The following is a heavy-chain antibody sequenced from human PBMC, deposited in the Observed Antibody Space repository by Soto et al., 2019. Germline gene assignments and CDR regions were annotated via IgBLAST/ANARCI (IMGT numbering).Heavy chain of an antibody. CDR1: GFTFDDYA. CDR2: ISWNSGSI. J-gene: IGHJ4*02. Sequence: GGSLRLSCAASGFTFDDYAMHWVRQAPGKGLEWVSGISWNSGSIGYAESVKGRFTISRDNAKNSLYLQMNSLRAEDTVLYYCAKYILGYSYGFDYWGQGTLVTVSS. D-gene: IGHD5-18*01. V-gene: IGHV3-9*01. CDR3: AKYILGYSYGFDY.